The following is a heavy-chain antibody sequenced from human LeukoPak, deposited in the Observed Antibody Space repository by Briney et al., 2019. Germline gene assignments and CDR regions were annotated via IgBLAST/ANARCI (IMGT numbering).Heavy chain of an antibody. D-gene: IGHD3-10*01. CDR3: ARGTLWFGELLGTSWFDP. CDR1: GGSISSYY. Sequence: SETLSLTCTVSGGSISSYYWSWIRQPAGKGLEWIGRIHSSGTTNYNPSLKSRVTISVDTSKNQFSLKLSSVTAADTAVYYCARGTLWFGELLGTSWFDPWGQGTLVTVSS. V-gene: IGHV4-4*07. J-gene: IGHJ5*02. CDR2: IHSSGTT.